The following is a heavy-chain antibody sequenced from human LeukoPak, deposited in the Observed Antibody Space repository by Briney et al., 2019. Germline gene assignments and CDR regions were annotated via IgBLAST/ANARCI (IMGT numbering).Heavy chain of an antibody. Sequence: ASVKVSCKASGYTFTGYYMHWVRQAPGQGLEWMGWINPNNGAATYAQKFQGRVTMTRDTSIRTHYMEVSRLRSDDTAVYYCAREGTIVGVAPFDYWGQGSLVTVSS. CDR2: INPNNGAA. CDR3: AREGTIVGVAPFDY. J-gene: IGHJ4*02. D-gene: IGHD3-3*01. CDR1: GYTFTGYY. V-gene: IGHV1-2*02.